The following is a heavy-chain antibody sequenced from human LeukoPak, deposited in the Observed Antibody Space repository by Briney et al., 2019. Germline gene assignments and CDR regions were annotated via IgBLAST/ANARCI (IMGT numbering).Heavy chain of an antibody. J-gene: IGHJ4*02. V-gene: IGHV3-49*03. CDR1: GFTFSSYW. D-gene: IGHD3-16*01. CDR3: SRDSYGHDPRNSFDY. CDR2: ISNKVYGGTT. Sequence: GGSLRLSCAASGFTFSSYWMSWFRQAPGKGLEWVGFISNKVYGGTTAYAASVKGRFTISRDDSKSIAYLQMNSLKTEDTAVYYCSRDSYGHDPRNSFDYWGQGTPVTVSS.